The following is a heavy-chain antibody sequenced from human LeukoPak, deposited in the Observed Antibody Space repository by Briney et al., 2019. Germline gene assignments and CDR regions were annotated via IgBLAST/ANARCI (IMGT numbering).Heavy chain of an antibody. CDR1: GDSISSGGYF. V-gene: IGHV4-61*02. CDR2: MYTDGGL. CDR3: ARDRGFTVARGVPSWFDP. Sequence: PSETLSLTCTVSGDSISSGGYFWTWIRQPAGEGLEWIGCMYTDGGLSYNPSLKSRVAISMDTSKNQFSLKLTSVSAADTAVYYCARDRGFTVARGVPSWFDPWGQGTLVTVSS. D-gene: IGHD3-10*01. J-gene: IGHJ5*02.